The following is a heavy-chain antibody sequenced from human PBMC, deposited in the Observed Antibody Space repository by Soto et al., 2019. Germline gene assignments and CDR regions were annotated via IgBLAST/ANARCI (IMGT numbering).Heavy chain of an antibody. J-gene: IGHJ4*02. CDR2: IYYTGNT. D-gene: IGHD3-10*01. CDR1: SGSMTSYY. V-gene: IGHV4-59*08. CDR3: ARRIIALEIFDY. Sequence: PSETLSLTCTVSSGSMTSYYWSWIRQPPGKGLEWIGFIYYTGNTKYNASLKSRVTISVDTSKNLFSLKLMSVTAADTAVYYCARRIIALEIFDYWGQGTVVTVSS.